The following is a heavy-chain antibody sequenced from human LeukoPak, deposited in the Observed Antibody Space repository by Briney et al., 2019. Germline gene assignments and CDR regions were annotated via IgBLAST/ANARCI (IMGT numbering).Heavy chain of an antibody. Sequence: SVKVSCKASGGTFSSYAISWVRQAPGQGLEWMGGIIPIFGTANYGQKFQSRVTITTYEYTSTAYMELISLRSEDTAVYYCASTPCSGGSCHGNYYYYMDVWGKGTTVTVSS. CDR2: IIPIFGTA. CDR1: GGTFSSYA. CDR3: ASTPCSGGSCHGNYYYYMDV. D-gene: IGHD2-15*01. J-gene: IGHJ6*03. V-gene: IGHV1-69*05.